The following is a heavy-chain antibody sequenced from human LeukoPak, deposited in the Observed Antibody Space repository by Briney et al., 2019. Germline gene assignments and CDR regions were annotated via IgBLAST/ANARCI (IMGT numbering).Heavy chain of an antibody. Sequence: ASVKVSCKASGYNYRDYYIHWVRHAPGQGLEWVGWINPQSGGTRYAPRFQGRVTMSSDTSINTAYMELRRLTSDDTAVFYCARVYRLYERTYPAGYDIWDQGTGVTVSS. CDR1: GYNYRDYY. J-gene: IGHJ3*02. V-gene: IGHV1-2*02. CDR3: ARVYRLYERTYPAGYDI. D-gene: IGHD6-25*01. CDR2: INPQSGGT.